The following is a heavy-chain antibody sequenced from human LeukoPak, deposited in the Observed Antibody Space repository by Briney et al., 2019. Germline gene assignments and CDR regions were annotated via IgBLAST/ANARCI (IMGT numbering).Heavy chain of an antibody. CDR1: GYTFTSYY. Sequence: ASVKVSCKASGYTFTSYYMHWVRQAPGQGLGWMGLINPSGGSTSYAQKFQGRVTLTRDTSTSTVYMELSSLRSEDTAVYYCARECVGWLRPDPFFDYWGQGTLVTVSS. J-gene: IGHJ4*02. V-gene: IGHV1-46*01. CDR2: INPSGGST. D-gene: IGHD5-12*01. CDR3: ARECVGWLRPDPFFDY.